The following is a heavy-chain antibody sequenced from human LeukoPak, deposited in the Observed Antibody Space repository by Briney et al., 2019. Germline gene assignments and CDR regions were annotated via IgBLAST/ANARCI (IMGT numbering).Heavy chain of an antibody. CDR2: IYSGGYT. Sequence: GGSLRLSCAASGFTVSSNYMSWVRQAPGKGLEWVSVIYSGGYTYYADSVKGRFTISRDNSKNTLYLQINSLRAEDTAVYYCARDGGFSGSYFFDCWGQGTLVTVSS. D-gene: IGHD1-26*01. CDR1: GFTVSSNY. J-gene: IGHJ4*02. CDR3: ARDGGFSGSYFFDC. V-gene: IGHV3-53*01.